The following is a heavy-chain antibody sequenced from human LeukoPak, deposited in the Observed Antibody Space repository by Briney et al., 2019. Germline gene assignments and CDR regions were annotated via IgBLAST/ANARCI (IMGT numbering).Heavy chain of an antibody. CDR1: GYTFTGYY. Sequence: ASVKVSCKASGYTFTGYYMHWVRQAPGQGLEWMGWINPNSGGTNYAQKFQGRVTMTRDTSISTAYMELRSLRSDDTAVYYCARRKEDYVPRVDYWGQGTLVTVSS. D-gene: IGHD4-17*01. V-gene: IGHV1-2*02. J-gene: IGHJ4*02. CDR2: INPNSGGT. CDR3: ARRKEDYVPRVDY.